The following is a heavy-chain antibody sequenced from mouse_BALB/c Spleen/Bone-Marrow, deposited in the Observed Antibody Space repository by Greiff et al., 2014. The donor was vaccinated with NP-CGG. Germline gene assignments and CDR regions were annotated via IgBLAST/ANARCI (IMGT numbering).Heavy chain of an antibody. J-gene: IGHJ4*01. Sequence: EVQLQQSGPELVKPGASVKISCKASGYSFTGYFMNWVKQSHGKSLEWIGRINPYNGDTFYNQKFKGKATLTVDKSSSTAHMELLSLTSEDSAVYYRGGVTTVVAKNYYYAMDYWGQGTSVTVSS. V-gene: IGHV1-37*01. CDR3: GGVTTVVAKNYYYAMDY. D-gene: IGHD1-1*01. CDR1: GYSFTGYF. CDR2: INPYNGDT.